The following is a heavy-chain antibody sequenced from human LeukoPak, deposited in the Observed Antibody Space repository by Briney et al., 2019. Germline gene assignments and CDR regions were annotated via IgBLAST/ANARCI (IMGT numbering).Heavy chain of an antibody. CDR2: IYPGDSDT. J-gene: IGHJ3*02. CDR1: GYSFTTYW. Sequence: GESLKISCKGSGYSFTTYWIGWVRQMPGKGLEWMGIIYPGDSDTRYSPSFEGQVTISADKSISTANLQWSSLKASDTAIYYCARPRIAAAGYAFDIWGQGTMVTVSS. V-gene: IGHV5-51*01. CDR3: ARPRIAAAGYAFDI. D-gene: IGHD6-13*01.